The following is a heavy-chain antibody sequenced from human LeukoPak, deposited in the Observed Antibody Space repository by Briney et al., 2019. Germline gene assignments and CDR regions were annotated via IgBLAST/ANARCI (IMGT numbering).Heavy chain of an antibody. Sequence: PGGSLRLSCVASGFAFSTDAMHWVRQAPGKGLEWVSGISPSGGRTYYAGSVKGRFTISRDNSKNTLYLQMNSLRADDTAVYFCAKASTVLKPIDYGGQGSLVTVSS. CDR3: AKASTVLKPIDY. CDR1: GFAFSTDA. J-gene: IGHJ4*02. D-gene: IGHD1-14*01. CDR2: ISPSGGRT. V-gene: IGHV3-23*01.